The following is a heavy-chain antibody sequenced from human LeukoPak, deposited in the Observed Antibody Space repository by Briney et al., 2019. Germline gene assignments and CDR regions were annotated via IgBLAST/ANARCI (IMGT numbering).Heavy chain of an antibody. Sequence: KPGGSLRLSCAASGFTFSDYYMSWIRQPPGKGLEWIGEINHSGSTNYNPSLKSRVTISVDTSKNQFSLKLSSVTAADTAVYYCARGRSRQQLVRGRWFDPWGQGTLVTVSS. V-gene: IGHV4-34*01. CDR1: GFTFSDYY. D-gene: IGHD6-13*01. CDR3: ARGRSRQQLVRGRWFDP. J-gene: IGHJ5*02. CDR2: INHSGST.